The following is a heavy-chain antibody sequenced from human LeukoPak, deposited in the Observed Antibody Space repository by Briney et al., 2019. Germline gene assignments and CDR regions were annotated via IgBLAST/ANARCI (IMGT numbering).Heavy chain of an antibody. Sequence: KPGGSLRLSCAASGLSISNDWMSWIRQAPGKGPEWVARVKSKNAGETTDYAAPVKGRLTISRDDSKNTLYLQMNSLKIEDTAVYYCTLIQGWGSGSYYLDYWGQGTLVTVSS. V-gene: IGHV3-15*01. J-gene: IGHJ4*02. D-gene: IGHD3-10*01. CDR1: GLSISNDW. CDR3: TLIQGWGSGSYYLDY. CDR2: VKSKNAGETT.